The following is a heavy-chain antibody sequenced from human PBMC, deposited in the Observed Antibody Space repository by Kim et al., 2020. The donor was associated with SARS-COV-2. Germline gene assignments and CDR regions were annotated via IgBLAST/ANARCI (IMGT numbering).Heavy chain of an antibody. CDR2: IIPIFGTA. Sequence: SVKVSCKASGGTFSSYAISWVRQAPGQGLEWMGGIIPIFGTANYAQKFQGRVTITADESTSTAYMELSSLRSEDTAVYYCARDRKATFSGLRGFDPWGQGTLVTVSS. CDR1: GGTFSSYA. V-gene: IGHV1-69*13. CDR3: ARDRKATFSGLRGFDP. D-gene: IGHD5-12*01. J-gene: IGHJ5*02.